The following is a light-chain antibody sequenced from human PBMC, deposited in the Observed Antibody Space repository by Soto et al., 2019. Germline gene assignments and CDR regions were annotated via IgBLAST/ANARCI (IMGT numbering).Light chain of an antibody. V-gene: IGKV1-13*02. CDR1: QDIRSA. Sequence: AIQLTQSPSSLPASVGDRVIITCRASQDIRSALAWYQQKPGKAPKLLIYDASSLESGVPSRFSGSGSGTDFTLPISSLLPEDFATYFCQQFKTYPLTFGGGTKVEIK. CDR3: QQFKTYPLT. CDR2: DAS. J-gene: IGKJ4*01.